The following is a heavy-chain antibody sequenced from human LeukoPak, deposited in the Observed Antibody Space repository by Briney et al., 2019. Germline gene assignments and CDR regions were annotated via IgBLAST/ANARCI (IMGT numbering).Heavy chain of an antibody. CDR1: GFTFSNAH. CDR3: GRGYYHISGDPPTIDY. J-gene: IGHJ4*02. CDR2: IKSKTDGGTT. V-gene: IGHV3-15*01. Sequence: GGSLRLSCAASGFTFSNAHMSWVRQAPGKGLEWVGRIKSKTDGGTTDYAAPVKGRFTISRDDSKNTLYLQMNSLGAEDTAVYYWGRGYYHISGDPPTIDYWGQGTLVTVSS. D-gene: IGHD3-9*01.